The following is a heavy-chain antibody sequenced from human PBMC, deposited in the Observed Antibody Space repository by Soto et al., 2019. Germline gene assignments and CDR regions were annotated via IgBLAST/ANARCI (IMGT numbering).Heavy chain of an antibody. D-gene: IGHD3-3*01. CDR2: ISSSSSYI. J-gene: IGHJ4*02. Sequence: GGSLRLSCAASGFTFSSYSMNWVRQAPGKGLEWVSSISSSSSYIYYADSVKGRFTISRDNAKNSLYLQMNSLRAEDTAVYYCARNSNYDFWSGYYGGTPAPDYWGQGTLVTVSS. CDR3: ARNSNYDFWSGYYGGTPAPDY. V-gene: IGHV3-21*01. CDR1: GFTFSSYS.